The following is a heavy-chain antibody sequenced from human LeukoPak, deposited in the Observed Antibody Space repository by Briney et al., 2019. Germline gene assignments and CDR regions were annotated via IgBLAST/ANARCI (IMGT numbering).Heavy chain of an antibody. CDR2: ISAYNGNT. CDR3: AREGKYYDSSGYFERRFWFDP. CDR1: GYTFTSYG. J-gene: IGHJ5*02. V-gene: IGHV1-18*01. Sequence: ASVKVSCKASGYTFTSYGISWVRQAPGQGLEWMGWISAYNGNTNYAQKLQGRVTMTTDTSTSTAYMELRSLRSDDTAVYYCAREGKYYDSSGYFERRFWFDPWGQGTLVTVSS. D-gene: IGHD3-22*01.